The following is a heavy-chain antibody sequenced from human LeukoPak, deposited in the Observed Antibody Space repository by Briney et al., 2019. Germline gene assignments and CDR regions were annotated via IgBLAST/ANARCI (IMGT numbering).Heavy chain of an antibody. D-gene: IGHD4-17*01. CDR3: ARVGARDRLFDY. J-gene: IGHJ4*02. V-gene: IGHV4-39*07. CDR1: GGSISSSSYY. Sequence: PSETLSLTCTVSGGSISSSSYYWGWIRQPPGKGLEWIGSIYYSGSTHYNPSLKSRLTISVDKSKNQFSLGLSSVTAADTAVYYCARVGARDRLFDYWGQGTLVTVSS. CDR2: IYYSGST.